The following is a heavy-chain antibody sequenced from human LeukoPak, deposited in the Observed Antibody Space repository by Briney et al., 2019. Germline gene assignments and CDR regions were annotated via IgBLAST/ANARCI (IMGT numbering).Heavy chain of an antibody. CDR2: INYSGST. CDR3: ARAWGYLDY. V-gene: IGHV4-59*01. D-gene: IGHD3-16*01. J-gene: IGHJ4*02. CDR1: GGSISSYY. Sequence: SETLSLTCTVSGGSISSYYWSWIRQPPGKGLEWIGYINYSGSTNYSSSLKSRVTISVDTSKNQFSLKLSSVTAADTAVYYCARAWGYLDYWGQGTLVTVSS.